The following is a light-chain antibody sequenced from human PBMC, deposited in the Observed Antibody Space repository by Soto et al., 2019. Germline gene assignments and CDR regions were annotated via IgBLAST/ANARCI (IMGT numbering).Light chain of an antibody. Sequence: QSVLTQPASVSGSPGQSITISCTGASNDVGGYNYVSWYQHNPGKAPKLLIYDVTTRPSGVSNRFSGSKSGNTASLTISGLQAEDEADYYCNSYTGSGTVVFGGGTKLTVL. V-gene: IGLV2-14*03. CDR1: SNDVGGYNY. CDR2: DVT. CDR3: NSYTGSGTVV. J-gene: IGLJ3*02.